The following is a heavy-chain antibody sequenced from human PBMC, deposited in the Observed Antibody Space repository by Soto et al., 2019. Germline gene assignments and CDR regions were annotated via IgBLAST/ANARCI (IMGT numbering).Heavy chain of an antibody. CDR1: GFTFSSYT. CDR3: VKAGSGGSCYGY. D-gene: IGHD2-15*01. V-gene: IGHV3-23*01. Sequence: GGSLRLSCAASGFTFSSYTMGWVRQAPGKGLEWVSDISGSGGSTFYADSVKGRFTISRDNAKSTLYLRMNSLRLDDTAVYYCVKAGSGGSCYGYWGQGTLVTVSS. J-gene: IGHJ4*02. CDR2: ISGSGGST.